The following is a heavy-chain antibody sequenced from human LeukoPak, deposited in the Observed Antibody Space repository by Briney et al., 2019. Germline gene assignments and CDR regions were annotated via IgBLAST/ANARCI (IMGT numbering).Heavy chain of an antibody. J-gene: IGHJ4*02. V-gene: IGHV1-69*05. CDR1: GGTFSSYA. CDR3: ARAHTKAISTGYYWSALGY. Sequence: SVKVSCKASGGTFSSYAISWVRQAPGQGLKWMGGIIPIFGTANYAQKFQGRVTITTDESTSTAYMELSSLRSEDTAVYYCARAHTKAISTGYYWSALGYWGQGTLVTVSS. D-gene: IGHD3-9*01. CDR2: IIPIFGTA.